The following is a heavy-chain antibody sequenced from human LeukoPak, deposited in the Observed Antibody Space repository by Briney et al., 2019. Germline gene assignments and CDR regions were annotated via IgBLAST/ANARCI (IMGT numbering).Heavy chain of an antibody. D-gene: IGHD6-6*01. Sequence: SETLSLTCAVSGGSISSSSYYWGWIRQPPGKGLEWIGSIYYSGSTYYNPSLKSRVTISVDTSKNQFSLKLSSVTAADTAVYYCARGPRLDSSRKYDYWGQGTLVTVSS. V-gene: IGHV4-39*07. CDR1: GGSISSSSYY. J-gene: IGHJ4*02. CDR3: ARGPRLDSSRKYDY. CDR2: IYYSGST.